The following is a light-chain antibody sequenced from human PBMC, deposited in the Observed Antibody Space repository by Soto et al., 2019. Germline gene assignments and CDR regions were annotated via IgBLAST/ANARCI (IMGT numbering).Light chain of an antibody. CDR2: DAS. J-gene: IGKJ1*01. CDR1: QSVSSSY. CDR3: QQRSNCT. Sequence: IVMAQSPGTLSLSPGETARLFCRASQSVSSSYLAWYQQKPGRAPRLLIYDASSRATGIPARFSGSGSGTDFTLTISSIEPEDFAVYYCQQRSNCTFGQGTKVDIK. V-gene: IGKV3D-20*02.